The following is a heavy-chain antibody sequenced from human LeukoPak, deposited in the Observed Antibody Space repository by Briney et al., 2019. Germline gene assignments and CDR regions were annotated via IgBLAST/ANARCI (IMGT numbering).Heavy chain of an antibody. D-gene: IGHD2-21*01. CDR3: ARADRLHGGPYLIGP. V-gene: IGHV1-2*02. Sequence: ASVKVSRKTSGYSFTDYYMHWVRQAPGQGLEWMGWINPNSGGTSSAQKFQGRVTMTRDTSITTVYMEVRWLTSDDTAIYYCARADRLHGGPYLIGPWGLGTLVTVSS. J-gene: IGHJ5*02. CDR1: GYSFTDYY. CDR2: INPNSGGT.